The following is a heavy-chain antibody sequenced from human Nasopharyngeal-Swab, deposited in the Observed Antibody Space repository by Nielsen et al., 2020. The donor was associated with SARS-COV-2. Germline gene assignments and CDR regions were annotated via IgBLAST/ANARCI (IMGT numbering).Heavy chain of an antibody. Sequence: GESLKISCKGSGYGFTSYWIGWVRQMPGKGLEWMGIIYPGDSDTRYSPSFQGQVTISADKSISTAYMQWSSMKASDTAMYYCARIAIAAAGTDYYYGMDVWGKGTTVTVS. CDR3: ARIAIAAAGTDYYYGMDV. D-gene: IGHD6-13*01. V-gene: IGHV5-51*06. CDR1: GYGFTSYW. CDR2: IYPGDSDT. J-gene: IGHJ6*04.